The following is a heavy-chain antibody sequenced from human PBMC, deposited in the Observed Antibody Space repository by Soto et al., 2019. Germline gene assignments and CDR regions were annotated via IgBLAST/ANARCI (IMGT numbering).Heavy chain of an antibody. CDR1: GFILSTYG. J-gene: IGHJ4*02. D-gene: IGHD3-9*01. Sequence: EVQLVDSGGGLVQPGGSLRLSCVGSGFILSTYGMSWVRQVPGKGLEWISFIGSSGTVYYADSVKGRFTISRDNAKNSLFLQMNSLRDEDTAVYYCARKGLGMGLFDYWGQGTLVTVSS. V-gene: IGHV3-48*02. CDR2: IGSSGTV. CDR3: ARKGLGMGLFDY.